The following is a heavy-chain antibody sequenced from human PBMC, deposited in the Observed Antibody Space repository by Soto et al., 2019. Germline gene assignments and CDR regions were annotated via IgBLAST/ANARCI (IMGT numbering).Heavy chain of an antibody. D-gene: IGHD2-2*01. CDR2: IWYDGSNK. J-gene: IGHJ5*02. CDR3: ARSTRRYCSSTSCPPQLGLLEGWFDP. CDR1: GFTFSSYG. Sequence: HPGGSLRLSCAASGFTFSSYGMHWVRQAPGKGLEWVAVIWYDGSNKYYADSVKGRFTISRDNSKNTLYLQMNSLRAEDTAVYYCARSTRRYCSSTSCPPQLGLLEGWFDPWGQGTLVTVSS. V-gene: IGHV3-33*01.